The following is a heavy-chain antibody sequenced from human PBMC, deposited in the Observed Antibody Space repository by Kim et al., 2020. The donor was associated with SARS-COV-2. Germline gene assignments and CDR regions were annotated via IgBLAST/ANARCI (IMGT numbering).Heavy chain of an antibody. CDR2: INPSGGTT. Sequence: ASVKVSCKTSGYSFTSSYMHWVRQAPGQGLEWMGKINPSGGTTRYAQKFQGRVTMTRDTSTSTVYMELSSLKSEDTAVYYCARTTYDSGGTFDYWGQGTLVTVSS. CDR1: GYSFTSSY. V-gene: IGHV1-46*01. D-gene: IGHD3-10*01. J-gene: IGHJ4*02. CDR3: ARTTYDSGGTFDY.